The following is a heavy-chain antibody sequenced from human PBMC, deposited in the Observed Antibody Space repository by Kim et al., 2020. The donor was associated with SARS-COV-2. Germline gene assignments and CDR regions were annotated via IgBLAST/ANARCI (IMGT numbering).Heavy chain of an antibody. CDR3: ARRPIAVAGRGYFDY. Sequence: PSLKSRVTISVDTSKNQFSLKLSSVTAADTAVYYCARRPIAVAGRGYFDYWGQGTLVTVSS. V-gene: IGHV4-34*01. D-gene: IGHD6-19*01. J-gene: IGHJ4*02.